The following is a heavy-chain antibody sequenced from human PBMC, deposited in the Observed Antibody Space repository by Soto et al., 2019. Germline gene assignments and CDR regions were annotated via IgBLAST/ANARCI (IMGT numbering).Heavy chain of an antibody. J-gene: IGHJ4*02. CDR2: ISDGGRFT. Sequence: EVQLLESGGGFVQPGGSLRLSCAASGFTFSTFAMSWVRQLPGKGLEWVSGISDGGRFTYYADSVKGRFTISRDDSKNTVFLQMNSLTAEDTAIYYCAKAAGINYFDYWGQGRLVIVSS. CDR1: GFTFSTFA. CDR3: AKAAGINYFDY. D-gene: IGHD2-15*01. V-gene: IGHV3-23*01.